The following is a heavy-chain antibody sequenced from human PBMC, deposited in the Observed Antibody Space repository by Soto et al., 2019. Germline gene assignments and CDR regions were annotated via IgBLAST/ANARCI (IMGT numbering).Heavy chain of an antibody. CDR3: AKDVHYDILTGIEYFHP. CDR2: ISGSAAST. D-gene: IGHD3-9*01. CDR1: GFTFSGYA. Sequence: EVHLLGSGGGLVQPWGSLRLSCAASGFTFSGYAMSWVRQAPGKGLEWVSGISGSAASTNYADSVKCRFTISRDNSKSTLYLQMNSLRAEDTAVYYCAKDVHYDILTGIEYFHPWSQGTLVTVSS. V-gene: IGHV3-23*01. J-gene: IGHJ1*01.